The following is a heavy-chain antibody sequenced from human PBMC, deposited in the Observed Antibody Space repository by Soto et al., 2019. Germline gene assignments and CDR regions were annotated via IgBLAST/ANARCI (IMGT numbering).Heavy chain of an antibody. CDR2: IWYDGSNK. CDR3: ARDLYGGNSFFDY. J-gene: IGHJ4*02. D-gene: IGHD4-17*01. CDR1: GFTFSSYG. V-gene: IGHV3-33*01. Sequence: GGSLRLSCAASGFTFSSYGMHWVRQAPGKGLEWVAVIWYDGSNKYYADSVKGRFTISRDNSKNTLYLQMNSLRAEDTAVYYCARDLYGGNSFFDYWGQGTLVTVSS.